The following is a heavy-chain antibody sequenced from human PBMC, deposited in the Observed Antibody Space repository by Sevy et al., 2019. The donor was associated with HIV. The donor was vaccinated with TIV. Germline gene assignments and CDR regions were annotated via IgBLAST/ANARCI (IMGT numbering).Heavy chain of an antibody. J-gene: IGHJ4*02. Sequence: SENLSLTCTVSGGSMNIYYWSWIRQPPGKGLEWIGYIYYSGSTNYNPSLKSRVTISVDTSKNQFSLKLRSVTAAETDVYYCSRVGFNWNDVDYWGQGTLVTVSS. CDR3: SRVGFNWNDVDY. CDR2: IYYSGST. CDR1: GGSMNIYY. V-gene: IGHV4-59*01. D-gene: IGHD1-20*01.